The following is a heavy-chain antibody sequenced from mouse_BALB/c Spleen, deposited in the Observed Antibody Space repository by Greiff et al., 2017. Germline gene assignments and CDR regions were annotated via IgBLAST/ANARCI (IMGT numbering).Heavy chain of an antibody. J-gene: IGHJ3*01. V-gene: IGHV1S81*02. CDR2: INPSNGRT. CDR3: ARDRYDEEGFAY. D-gene: IGHD2-14*01. CDR1: GYTFTSYW. Sequence: QVQLQQPGAELVKPGASVKLSCKASGYTFTSYWMHWVKQRPGQGLEWIGEINPSNGRTNYNEKFKSKATLTVDKSSSTAYMQLSSLTSEDSAVYYCARDRYDEEGFAYWGQGTLVTVSA.